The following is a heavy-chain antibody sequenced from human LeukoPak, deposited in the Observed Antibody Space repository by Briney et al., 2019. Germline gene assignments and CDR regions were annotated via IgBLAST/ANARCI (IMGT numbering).Heavy chain of an antibody. CDR2: ISSSSSYI. CDR1: GFTFSSYS. D-gene: IGHD3-10*01. J-gene: IGHJ4*02. Sequence: GGSLRLSCAASGFTFSSYSMNWVRQAPGKGLEWVSSISSSSSYIYYADSVKGRFTISRDNAKNSLYLQMNSLRAEDTAVYYCASPYYGSGSYYNGYGYWGQGTLVTVSS. V-gene: IGHV3-21*01. CDR3: ASPYYGSGSYYNGYGY.